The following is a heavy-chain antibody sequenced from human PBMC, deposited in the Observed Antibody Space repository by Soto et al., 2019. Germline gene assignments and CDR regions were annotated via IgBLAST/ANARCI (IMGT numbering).Heavy chain of an antibody. CDR1: GDSVSSNSAA. CDR3: ARDWGIAVAVYYYYMDV. V-gene: IGHV6-1*01. CDR2: TYYRSKWYN. Sequence: SQTLSLTCAISGDSVSSNSAAWNWIRQSPSRDLEWLGRTYYRSKWYNDYAVSVKSRITINPDTSKNQFSLQLNSVTPEDTAVYFCARDWGIAVAVYYYYMDVWGKGTTVTVSS. D-gene: IGHD6-19*01. J-gene: IGHJ6*03.